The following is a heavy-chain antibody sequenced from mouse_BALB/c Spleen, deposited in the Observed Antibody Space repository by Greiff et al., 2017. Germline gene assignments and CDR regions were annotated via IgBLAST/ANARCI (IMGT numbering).Heavy chain of an antibody. V-gene: IGHV3-6*02. Sequence: LEESGPGLVKPSQSLSLTCSVTGYSITSGYYWNWIRQFPGNKLEWMGYISYDGSNNYNPSLKNRISITRDTSKNQFFLKLNSVTTEDTATYYCARGVLLDYWGQGTSVTVSS. CDR3: ARGVLLDY. D-gene: IGHD2-14*01. CDR2: ISYDGSN. CDR1: GYSITSGYY. J-gene: IGHJ4*01.